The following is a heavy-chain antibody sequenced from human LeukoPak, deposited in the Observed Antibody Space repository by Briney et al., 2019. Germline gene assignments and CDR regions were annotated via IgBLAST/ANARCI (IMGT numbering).Heavy chain of an antibody. CDR1: GFNFNYVW. J-gene: IGHJ4*02. CDR2: IKLDGSEK. V-gene: IGHV3-7*03. Sequence: GGSLRLSCAASGFNFNYVWMSWVRQAPGKGLEWVANIKLDGSEKNYVDSVKGRFTISRDNTKNSLYLRMNSLRAEDTAVFYCARDQYDTWSRRGNFDSWGQGTLVIVSS. D-gene: IGHD3/OR15-3a*01. CDR3: ARDQYDTWSRRGNFDS.